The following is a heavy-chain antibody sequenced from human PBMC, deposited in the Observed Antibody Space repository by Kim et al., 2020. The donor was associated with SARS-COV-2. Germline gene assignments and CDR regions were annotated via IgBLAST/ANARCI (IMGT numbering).Heavy chain of an antibody. CDR3: AKAVVRGVNYYYYGMDV. CDR1: GFTFSTYG. Sequence: GGSLRLSCAASGFTFSTYGMHWVRQAPGKGLEWVAVISYDGSSKYYGESVKGRFTISRDNPENTLYLQMNSLRPEDMAVYYCAKAVVRGVNYYYYGMDV. D-gene: IGHD3-10*01. J-gene: IGHJ6*01. V-gene: IGHV3-30*18. CDR2: ISYDGSSK.